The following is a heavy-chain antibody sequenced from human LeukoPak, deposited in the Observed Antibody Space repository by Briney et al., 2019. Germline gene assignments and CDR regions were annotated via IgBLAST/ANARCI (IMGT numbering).Heavy chain of an antibody. J-gene: IGHJ4*02. CDR3: AVGYCSGGSCYQVDY. CDR2: IWYDGSNK. D-gene: IGHD2-15*01. CDR1: GFTLSSYG. V-gene: IGHV3-33*01. Sequence: PGGSLRLSCAASGFTLSSYGMHWVRQAPGKGLEWVAVIWYDGSNKYYADSVKGRFTISRDNSKNTLYLQMNSLRAEDTAVYYCAVGYCSGGSCYQVDYWGQGTLVTVSS.